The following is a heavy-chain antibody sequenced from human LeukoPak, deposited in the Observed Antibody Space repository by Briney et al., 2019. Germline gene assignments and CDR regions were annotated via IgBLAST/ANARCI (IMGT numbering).Heavy chain of an antibody. V-gene: IGHV3-23*01. CDR3: AIEVPAAGFDY. CDR2: TSASGGRT. CDR1: GFTFDSYD. D-gene: IGHD2-2*01. Sequence: GGSLRLSCAASGFTFDSYDMSWVRQAPGKGLEWVSGTSASGGRTYYADSVKGRFTISRDNSKNTLYLQMNSLRAEDTAVYYCAIEVPAAGFDYWGQGTLVTVSS. J-gene: IGHJ4*02.